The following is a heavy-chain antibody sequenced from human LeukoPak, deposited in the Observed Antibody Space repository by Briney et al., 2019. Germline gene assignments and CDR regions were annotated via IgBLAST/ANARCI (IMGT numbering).Heavy chain of an antibody. CDR2: IKQDGSEK. V-gene: IGHV3-7*01. Sequence: SGGSLRLSCAASGFTFSSYWMSWVRQAPGKGLEWVANIKQDGSEKYYVDSVKGRFTISRDNAKNSLYLQMNSLRAEDTAVYYCARGRGVNQYYYYYYMDVWGKGTTVTVSS. D-gene: IGHD3-10*01. CDR3: ARGRGVNQYYYYYYMDV. J-gene: IGHJ6*03. CDR1: GFTFSSYW.